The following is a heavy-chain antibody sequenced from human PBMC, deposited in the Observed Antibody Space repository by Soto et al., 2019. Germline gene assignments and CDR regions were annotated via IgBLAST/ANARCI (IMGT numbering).Heavy chain of an antibody. J-gene: IGHJ4*02. Sequence: GGSLRLSCAASGFTFSSYGMHWVRQAPGKGLEWVAVISYDGSNKYYADSVKGRFTISRDNSKNTLYLQMNSLRAEDTAVYYCAKDLTRNWNDEEPFDYWGQGTLVTVSS. D-gene: IGHD1-20*01. CDR1: GFTFSSYG. CDR3: AKDLTRNWNDEEPFDY. CDR2: ISYDGSNK. V-gene: IGHV3-30*18.